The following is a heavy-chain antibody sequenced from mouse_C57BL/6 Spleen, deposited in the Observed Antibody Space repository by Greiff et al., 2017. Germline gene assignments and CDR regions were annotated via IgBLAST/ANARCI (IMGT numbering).Heavy chain of an antibody. D-gene: IGHD1-1*01. CDR2: IYPGDGAT. Sequence: VKLMESGPELVKPGASVKISCKASGYAFSSSWMNWVKQRPGKGLEWIGRIYPGDGATNYNGKFKGKATLTADKSSSTAYMQLSSLTSEDSAVYFCAREGNYYGSSYYFDYWGQGTTLTVSS. V-gene: IGHV1-82*01. CDR3: AREGNYYGSSYYFDY. CDR1: GYAFSSSW. J-gene: IGHJ2*01.